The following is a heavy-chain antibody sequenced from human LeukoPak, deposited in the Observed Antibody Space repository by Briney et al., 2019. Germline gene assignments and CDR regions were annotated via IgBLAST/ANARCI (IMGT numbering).Heavy chain of an antibody. V-gene: IGHV1-46*01. CDR1: AYTFTSYY. Sequence: ASVKVSCKASAYTFTSYYIHWVRQAPGQGLEWMGIINPSGGSTNYAQKFKGRVTMTRDTSTSTGYLELSSLRSEDTAVYYCASGGTAYCGDDCYSNGYFDYWGQGTLVTVSS. D-gene: IGHD2-21*02. CDR3: ASGGTAYCGDDCYSNGYFDY. J-gene: IGHJ4*02. CDR2: INPSGGST.